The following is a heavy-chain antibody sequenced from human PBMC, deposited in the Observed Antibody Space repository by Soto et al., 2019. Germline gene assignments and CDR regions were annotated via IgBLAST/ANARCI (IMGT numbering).Heavy chain of an antibody. Sequence: QLHLVQSGAVVKKPGASVTVSCSASGYPVTAYYMHWVRQAPGRGLEWMGGINPATGAAKYTQTVQGRVTMTRDTSTSTVSMELGGLTSEDTAVFYCARGGGVGVAGSAAFDMWGQGTLVTVSS. CDR1: GYPVTAYY. CDR3: ARGGGVGVAGSAAFDM. D-gene: IGHD3-3*01. CDR2: INPATGAA. J-gene: IGHJ3*02. V-gene: IGHV1-2*02.